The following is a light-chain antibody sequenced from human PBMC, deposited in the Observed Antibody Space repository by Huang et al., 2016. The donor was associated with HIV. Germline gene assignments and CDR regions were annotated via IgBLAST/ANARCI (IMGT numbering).Light chain of an antibody. CDR2: KVS. Sequence: DVVLTQSPLSLPATLGQPASISCKSSHSLLHSDGNTYLNWFLQRPGQSPRRLIYKVSNRDFGVPARFSGSGSGADFTLTISRVEADDIGVYYCMQGTHWPQTFGQGTKVEVK. CDR3: MQGTHWPQT. V-gene: IGKV2-30*02. CDR1: HSLLHSDGNTY. J-gene: IGKJ1*01.